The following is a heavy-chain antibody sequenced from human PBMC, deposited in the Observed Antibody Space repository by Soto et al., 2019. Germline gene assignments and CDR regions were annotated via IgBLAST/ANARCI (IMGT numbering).Heavy chain of an antibody. V-gene: IGHV4-4*02. Sequence: PSETLSLTCAVSGDSISSNNWWSWVRQAPGKGLEWIGEVYHSGTTTYNPSLKSRVTMSVDKSKNRFSLKMSSVTAADTAVYYCARVAVVAAAGSWFDHWGQGTLVTVSS. J-gene: IGHJ5*02. CDR1: GDSISSNNW. CDR2: VYHSGTT. D-gene: IGHD6-13*01. CDR3: ARVAVVAAAGSWFDH.